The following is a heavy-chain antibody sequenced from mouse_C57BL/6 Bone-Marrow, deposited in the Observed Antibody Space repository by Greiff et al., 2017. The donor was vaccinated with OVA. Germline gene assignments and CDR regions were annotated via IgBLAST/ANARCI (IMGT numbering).Heavy chain of an antibody. D-gene: IGHD1-1*01. J-gene: IGHJ3*01. CDR1: GYTFTSYW. Sequence: QVQLQQPGAELVKPGASVKLSCKASGYTFTSYWMQWVKQRPGQGLEWIGEIDPAGGYTNYNEKFKGKATLTVDTSSSTAYMQLSSLTSEVSAVENCACYGSRAWFAYWGQGTLVTVSA. CDR3: ACYGSRAWFAY. CDR2: IDPAGGYT. V-gene: IGHV1-50*01.